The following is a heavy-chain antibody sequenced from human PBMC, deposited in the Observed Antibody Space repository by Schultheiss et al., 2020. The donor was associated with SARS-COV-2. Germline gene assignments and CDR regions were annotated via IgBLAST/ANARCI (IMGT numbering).Heavy chain of an antibody. Sequence: GGSLRLSCAASGFTFSNAWMSWFRQAPGKGLEWVGFIRRKAYGGTTEYAASVKGRFTISRDDSKNTLYLQMNSLKTEDTAVYYCTTATGEGGYYYYYYGMDVWGQGTTVTVSS. CDR1: GFTFSNAW. D-gene: IGHD7-27*01. CDR3: TTATGEGGYYYYYYGMDV. V-gene: IGHV3-15*01. J-gene: IGHJ6*02. CDR2: IRRKAYGGTT.